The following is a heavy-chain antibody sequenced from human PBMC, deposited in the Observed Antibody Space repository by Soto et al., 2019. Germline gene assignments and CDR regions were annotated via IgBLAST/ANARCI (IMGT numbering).Heavy chain of an antibody. CDR1: GGSISSGGWY. D-gene: IGHD6-13*01. CDR3: ARQHSSSWSRALY. Sequence: SETLSLTCTVSGGSISSGGWYWSWIRQHPGKGLEWIGYIYYSGSTYYNPSLKSRFTISVDTSKNQFSLNLSSVTAADTAVYFCARQHSSSWSRALYWGQGILVTVSS. V-gene: IGHV4-31*03. CDR2: IYYSGST. J-gene: IGHJ4*02.